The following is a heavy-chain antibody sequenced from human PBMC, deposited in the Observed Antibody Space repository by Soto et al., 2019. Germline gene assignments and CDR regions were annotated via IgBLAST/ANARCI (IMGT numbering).Heavy chain of an antibody. CDR3: AREGGYNYISEYYYYGMDV. CDR1: GFTFSSHV. J-gene: IGHJ6*02. Sequence: PGGSLRLSCAASGFTFSSHVMHWVRQAPGKGLEWVAVIWSDGSKKYYADAVKGRFTISRNNSKSTLYLQMNSLRVEDTAVYYCAREGGYNYISEYYYYGMDVWGQGTTVTVSS. CDR2: IWSDGSKK. V-gene: IGHV3-33*01. D-gene: IGHD5-18*01.